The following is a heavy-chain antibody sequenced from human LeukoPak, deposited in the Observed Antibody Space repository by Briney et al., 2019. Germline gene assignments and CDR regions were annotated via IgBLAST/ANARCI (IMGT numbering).Heavy chain of an antibody. J-gene: IGHJ4*02. CDR2: INGDGSST. CDR3: ASPRYSYGVPTDY. V-gene: IGHV3-74*01. Sequence: GGSLRLSCAASGFTFSSYWMHWVRQAPGKGLVWVSRINGDGSSTSYADSVKGRFTISRDNAKNTLYLQMNSLRAEDTAVYYCASPRYSYGVPTDYWGQGTLVTVS. CDR1: GFTFSSYW. D-gene: IGHD5-24*01.